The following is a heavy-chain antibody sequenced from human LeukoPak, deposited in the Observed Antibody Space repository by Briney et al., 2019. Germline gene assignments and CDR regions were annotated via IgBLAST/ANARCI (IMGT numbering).Heavy chain of an antibody. D-gene: IGHD2-2*01. V-gene: IGHV3-53*01. Sequence: GGSLRLSCAASGFTVSSNYMSWVRQAPGKGLEWVSVISVKGRFTISRDNSKNTLYLQMNSLRAEDTAVYYCARDQTLVPAARFDAFDIWGQGTMVTVSS. J-gene: IGHJ3*02. CDR2: I. CDR3: ARDQTLVPAARFDAFDI. CDR1: GFTVSSNY.